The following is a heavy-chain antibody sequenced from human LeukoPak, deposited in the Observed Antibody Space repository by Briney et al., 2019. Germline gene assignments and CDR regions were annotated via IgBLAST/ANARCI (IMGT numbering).Heavy chain of an antibody. D-gene: IGHD6-13*01. CDR1: GGSISSSNW. J-gene: IGHJ5*02. V-gene: IGHV4-4*02. CDR3: ARHVTAAGSGCFDP. Sequence: SETLSLTCAVSGGSISSSNWWSWVRQPPGKGLEWIGEIYYSGSTYYNPSLKSRVTISVDTSKNQFSLKLSSVTAADTAVYYCARHVTAAGSGCFDPWGQGTLVTVSS. CDR2: IYYSGST.